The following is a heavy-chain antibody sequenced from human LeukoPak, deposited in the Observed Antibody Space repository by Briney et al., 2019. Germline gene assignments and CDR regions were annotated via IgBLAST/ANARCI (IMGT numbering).Heavy chain of an antibody. J-gene: IGHJ4*02. CDR3: ARGPRYCSGGSCYSRYDY. Sequence: SETLSLTCAVYGGSFSGYYWSWIRQPPGKGLEWIGEINHSGSTNYNPSLKSRVTISVDTSKNQFSLKLSSVTAADTAVYYCARGPRYCSGGSCYSRYDYWGQGTLVTVSS. CDR2: INHSGST. D-gene: IGHD2-15*01. V-gene: IGHV4-34*01. CDR1: GGSFSGYY.